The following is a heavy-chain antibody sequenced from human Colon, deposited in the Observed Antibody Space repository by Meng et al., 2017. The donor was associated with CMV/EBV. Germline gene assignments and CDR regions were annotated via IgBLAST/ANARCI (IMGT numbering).Heavy chain of an antibody. D-gene: IGHD3-10*01. J-gene: IGHJ4*02. Sequence: SETLSLTCTVSGGSVSSGNYYWTWIRQPPGKGLECIGYVHYSGSTNYNPSLRSLATISVDTSKNQFSLKLSSLTAADTAVYYCARSPGYPREFGYWGQGTRVTVSS. CDR1: GGSVSSGNYY. V-gene: IGHV4-61*01. CDR2: VHYSGST. CDR3: ARSPGYPREFGY.